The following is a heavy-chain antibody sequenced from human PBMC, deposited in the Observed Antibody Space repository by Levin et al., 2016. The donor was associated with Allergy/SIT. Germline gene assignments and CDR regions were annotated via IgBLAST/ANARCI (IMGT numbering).Heavy chain of an antibody. V-gene: IGHV3-21*01. D-gene: IGHD6-6*01. Sequence: WIRQPPGKGLEWVSSISSSSSYIYYADSVKGRFTISRDNAKNSLYLQMNSLRAEDTAVYYCARVIAARDYWGQGTLVTVSS. CDR2: ISSSSSYI. J-gene: IGHJ4*02. CDR3: ARVIAARDY.